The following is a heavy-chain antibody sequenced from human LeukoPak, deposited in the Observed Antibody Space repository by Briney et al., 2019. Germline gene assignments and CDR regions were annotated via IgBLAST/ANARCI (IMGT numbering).Heavy chain of an antibody. CDR3: TTDLVPDYYDSSGYYYGDY. D-gene: IGHD3-22*01. V-gene: IGHV3-11*01. Sequence: GGSPRLSCAASGFTFSDYYMSWIRQAPGKGLERVSYISSSGSTIYYANSVKGRFTISRDNAKNSLYLQMNSRRAEDTAVYYCTTDLVPDYYDSSGYYYGDYWGQGTQVTVSS. J-gene: IGHJ4*02. CDR2: ISSSGSTI. CDR1: GFTFSDYY.